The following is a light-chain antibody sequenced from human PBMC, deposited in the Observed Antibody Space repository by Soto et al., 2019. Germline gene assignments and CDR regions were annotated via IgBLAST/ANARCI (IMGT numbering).Light chain of an antibody. Sequence: EILLTQSPATLSLSPGERPTLSCRASQSVSSYLAWYQQTTGQAPRLLIYDASNRDTGIPARFSGSGSGTDCTLTISRLEPEDFEVYYCQQRSNWPITFGQGTRLEIK. CDR2: DAS. CDR1: QSVSSY. CDR3: QQRSNWPIT. V-gene: IGKV3-11*01. J-gene: IGKJ5*01.